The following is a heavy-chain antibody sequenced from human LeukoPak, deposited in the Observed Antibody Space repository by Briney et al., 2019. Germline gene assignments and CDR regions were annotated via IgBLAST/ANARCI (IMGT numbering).Heavy chain of an antibody. CDR3: ARPQRGYSYGYLYYFDY. CDR1: GFTFSSYS. CDR2: ISSSSSYI. J-gene: IGHJ4*02. V-gene: IGHV3-21*01. D-gene: IGHD5-18*01. Sequence: GGSLRLSCAASGFTFSSYSMNWVRQAPGKGLEWVSSISSSSSYIYYADSVKGRFTISRDNAKNSLYLQMNSLRAEDTAVYYCARPQRGYSYGYLYYFDYWGQGTLVTVSS.